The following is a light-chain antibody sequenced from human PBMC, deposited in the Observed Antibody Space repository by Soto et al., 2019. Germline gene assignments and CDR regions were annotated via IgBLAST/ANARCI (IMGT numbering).Light chain of an antibody. V-gene: IGLV2-14*01. CDR1: SSDVGGYDY. CDR2: EVS. J-gene: IGLJ1*01. CDR3: SSYSISTAYL. Sequence: QSVLTQPAFVSGSPGQSITISFTGTSSDVGGYDYVSWYQLHPGKAPKLMAFEVSNRPSGVSYRFSGSKSGNTASLTISGLQAEDEADYFCSSYSISTAYLFGTGTKVTVL.